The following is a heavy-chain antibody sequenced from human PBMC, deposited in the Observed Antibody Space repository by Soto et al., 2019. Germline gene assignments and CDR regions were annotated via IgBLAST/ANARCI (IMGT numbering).Heavy chain of an antibody. D-gene: IGHD2-15*01. J-gene: IGHJ4*02. Sequence: SETLSLTCTVSGGSVSSYYWSWIRQPPGKGLEWIGYIYYSGSTNYNPSLKSRVTISVDTSKNQFSLKLSSVTAADTAVYYCARDSGGSLFDYWGQGTLVTVSS. CDR2: IYYSGST. V-gene: IGHV4-59*02. CDR3: ARDSGGSLFDY. CDR1: GGSVSSYY.